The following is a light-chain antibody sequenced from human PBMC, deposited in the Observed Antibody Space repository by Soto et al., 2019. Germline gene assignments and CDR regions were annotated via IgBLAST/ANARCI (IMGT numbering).Light chain of an antibody. CDR1: QSISSW. CDR3: QQSYSTRIT. CDR2: DAS. Sequence: DIQMTQSPSTLSASVGDRVTITCRARQSISSWLAWYQQKPGKAPKLLIYDASSLESGVPSRFSGSGSGTEFTLTISSLQPDDFATYYCQQSYSTRITFGQGTRLEIK. J-gene: IGKJ5*01. V-gene: IGKV1-5*01.